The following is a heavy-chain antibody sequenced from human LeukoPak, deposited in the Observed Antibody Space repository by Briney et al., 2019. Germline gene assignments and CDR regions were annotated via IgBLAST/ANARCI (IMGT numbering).Heavy chain of an antibody. CDR2: VSSDGITR. CDR1: GFTLSIYW. V-gene: IGHV3-74*01. D-gene: IGHD1-26*01. CDR3: ARNSGANVYTYSFQY. Sequence: GGSLRLSCAASGFTLSIYWMHWVRQDPGKGLVWVSLVSSDGITRTYADSVKGRFTISRDIAKNTLYLQMNSLRVEGTAFYYCARNSGANVYTYSFQYWGRGTLVTVSS. J-gene: IGHJ4*02.